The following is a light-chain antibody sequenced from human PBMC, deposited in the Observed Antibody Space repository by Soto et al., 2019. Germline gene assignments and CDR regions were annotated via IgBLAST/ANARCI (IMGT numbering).Light chain of an antibody. CDR2: GAS. V-gene: IGKV3-20*01. Sequence: EIVLTQSPGTLSLSPGERATLSCRASQSVSSSYLAWYPQKPGQAPRLLIYGASSRATGIPDRFSGSGSGTDFTLTISRLEPEDFAVYYCQQYGSSLITFGKGTRLEIK. J-gene: IGKJ5*01. CDR1: QSVSSSY. CDR3: QQYGSSLIT.